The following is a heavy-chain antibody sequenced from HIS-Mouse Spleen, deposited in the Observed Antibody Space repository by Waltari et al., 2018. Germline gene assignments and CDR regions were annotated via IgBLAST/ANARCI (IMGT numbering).Heavy chain of an antibody. Sequence: QVQLVQSGAEVKKPGASVKASCTASGYTFTGYYTHWVQQAPGQGLEWMGWINPNSGGTNYAQKFQGRVTMTRDTSISTAYRELSRRGSDDTAVYYCARDFRGRGQGDYWGQGTLVTVSS. J-gene: IGHJ4*02. CDR2: INPNSGGT. CDR3: ARDFRGRGQGDY. D-gene: IGHD3-10*01. V-gene: IGHV1-2*02. CDR1: GYTFTGYY.